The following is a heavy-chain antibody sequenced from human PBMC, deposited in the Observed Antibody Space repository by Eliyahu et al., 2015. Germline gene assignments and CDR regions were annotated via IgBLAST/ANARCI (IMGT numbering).Heavy chain of an antibody. CDR3: AKSWAYGMDV. CDR2: IYYSGSA. Sequence: QVQLQESGPGLVKPSQTLSLTXXVSGXXISSXGYYWSWIRQHPGKGLEWIGYIYYSGSAYYNPSLKSRLTISVDTSRNQFSLELSSVTAADTAVYYCAKSWAYGMDVWGQGTTVTVSS. V-gene: IGHV4-31*03. J-gene: IGHJ6*02. CDR1: GXXISSXGYY. D-gene: IGHD7-27*01.